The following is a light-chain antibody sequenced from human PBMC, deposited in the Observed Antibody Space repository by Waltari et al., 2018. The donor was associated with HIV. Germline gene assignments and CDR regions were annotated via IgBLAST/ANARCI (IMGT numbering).Light chain of an antibody. CDR1: SSDLGVYNS. CDR2: DVS. V-gene: IGLV2-11*01. CDR3: CSYAGSYTLV. J-gene: IGLJ2*01. Sequence: QSALTQPPSASGSPGQSVTISCTGASSDLGVYNSVSWYQQHPGKAPKLMIYDVSKRPSGVPDRFSGSKSGNTASLTISGLQSEDEADYYCCSYAGSYTLVFGGGTKLTVL.